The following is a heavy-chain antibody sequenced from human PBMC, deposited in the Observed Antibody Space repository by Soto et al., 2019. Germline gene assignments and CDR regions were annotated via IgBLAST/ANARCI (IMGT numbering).Heavy chain of an antibody. J-gene: IGHJ6*02. Sequence: QVKLVQSGAEVKKPGASVKVSCKASGYTFTSYDINWVRQATGQGLEWMGWMNPNSGNTGYAQKFQGRVTMTRNTPTGTAYMELSSLRSETTAVYYCAGRWTGDRRWYGMDVWGQGTTGTVSS. CDR2: MNPNSGNT. D-gene: IGHD1-1*01. V-gene: IGHV1-8*01. CDR3: AGRWTGDRRWYGMDV. CDR1: GYTFTSYD.